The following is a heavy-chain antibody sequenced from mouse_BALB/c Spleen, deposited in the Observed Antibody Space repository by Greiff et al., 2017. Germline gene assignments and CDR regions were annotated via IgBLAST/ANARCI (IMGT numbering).Heavy chain of an antibody. D-gene: IGHD3-2*01. Sequence: VKLVESGPGLVQPSQSLSITCTVSGFSLTSYGVHWVRQSPGKGLEWLGVIWSGGSTDYNAALKSRLSISKDNSKSQVFLKMNSLQTDDTAMYYCAKHDSSGYGGDYWGQGTSVTVSS. CDR3: AKHDSSGYGGDY. V-gene: IGHV2-4-1*01. CDR2: IWSGGST. J-gene: IGHJ4*01. CDR1: GFSLTSYG.